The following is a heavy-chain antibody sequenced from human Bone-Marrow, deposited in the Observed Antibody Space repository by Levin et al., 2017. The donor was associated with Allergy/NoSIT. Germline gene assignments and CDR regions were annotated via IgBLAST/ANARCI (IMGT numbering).Heavy chain of an antibody. V-gene: IGHV3-30*04. J-gene: IGHJ3*02. CDR2: ISYDGSNK. Sequence: GGSLRLSCAASGFTFSSYAMHWVRQAPGKGLEWVAVISYDGSNKYYADSVKGRFTISRDNSKNTLYLQMNSLRAEDTAVYYCAREKELRAGFIAFDIWGQGTMVTVSS. CDR1: GFTFSSYA. CDR3: AREKELRAGFIAFDI. D-gene: IGHD1-26*01.